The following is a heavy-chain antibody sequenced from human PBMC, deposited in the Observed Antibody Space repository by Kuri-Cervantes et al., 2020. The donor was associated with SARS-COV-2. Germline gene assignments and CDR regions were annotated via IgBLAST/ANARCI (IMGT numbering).Heavy chain of an antibody. V-gene: IGHV3-49*03. J-gene: IGHJ6*03. CDR3: TTGPSVAVRPDSYFYMDV. D-gene: IGHD3-10*01. Sequence: GESLKISCTASGFTFGDYAMNWFRQTPGKGLEWVGFSRGKAYGGTSEYAASVKDRFTISRDDTGTIAYLQMNSLKTEDTAVYYCTTGPSVAVRPDSYFYMDVWGKGTTVTVSS. CDR2: SRGKAYGGTS. CDR1: GFTFGDYA.